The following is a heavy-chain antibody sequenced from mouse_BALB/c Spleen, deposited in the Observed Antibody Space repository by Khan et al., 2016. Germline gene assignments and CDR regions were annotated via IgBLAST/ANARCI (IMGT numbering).Heavy chain of an antibody. CDR1: GYSITSDYA. D-gene: IGHD2-2*01. V-gene: IGHV3-2*02. CDR3: ARDPYGYDVAWFAD. Sequence: EVQLQESGPGLVKPSQSLSLTCTVTGYSITSDYAWNWIRQFPGNKLEWMGYISYRGSTNYNPSLKSRISITRDTSKNQFFLQLNSVTTEDTATYVCARDPYGYDVAWFADWGQGTLVSVSA. J-gene: IGHJ3*01. CDR2: ISYRGST.